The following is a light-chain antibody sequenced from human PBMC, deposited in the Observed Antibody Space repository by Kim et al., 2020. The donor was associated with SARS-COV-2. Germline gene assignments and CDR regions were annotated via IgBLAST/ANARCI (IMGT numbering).Light chain of an antibody. J-gene: IGLJ2*01. CDR3: QAWDSSTVV. CDR2: QDS. CDR1: KLGDKY. V-gene: IGLV3-1*01. Sequence: VSPEQTSSITCSGNKLGDKYACWYQQKPGQAPVLVIDQDSKRPAGIPVRFSGSNSGNTATLTISGTQAMDEADYYCQAWDSSTVVFGGGTQLTVL.